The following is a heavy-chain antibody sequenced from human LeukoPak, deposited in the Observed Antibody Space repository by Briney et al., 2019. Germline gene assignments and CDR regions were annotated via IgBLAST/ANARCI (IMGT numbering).Heavy chain of an antibody. D-gene: IGHD1-20*01. CDR2: IRSKAYDGTT. Sequence: GGSLRLSCTASGFTFGDYAMSWVRQAPGKGLEWVGFIRSKAYDGTTEYAASVKGRFTISRDDSKSIAYLQMNSLKTEDTAVYYCTRDHITGTTLEFDYWGQGTLVTVSS. J-gene: IGHJ4*02. CDR1: GFTFGDYA. V-gene: IGHV3-49*04. CDR3: TRDHITGTTLEFDY.